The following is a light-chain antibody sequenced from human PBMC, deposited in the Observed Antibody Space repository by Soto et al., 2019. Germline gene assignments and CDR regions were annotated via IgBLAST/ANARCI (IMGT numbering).Light chain of an antibody. J-gene: IGKJ5*01. CDR2: GAS. Sequence: EIVMTQSPATLSVSPGERATLSCRASQSVSSNLAWYQQKPGQAPRLLIYGASTRATGIPARFSGSGSGTEFTLILSRLQSEDFAVYYCQQYDNWPPEITFGQGTRLEIK. CDR1: QSVSSN. V-gene: IGKV3-15*01. CDR3: QQYDNWPPEIT.